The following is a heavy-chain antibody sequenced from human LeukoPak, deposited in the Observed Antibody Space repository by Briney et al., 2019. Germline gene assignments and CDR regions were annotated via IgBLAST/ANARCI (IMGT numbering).Heavy chain of an antibody. V-gene: IGHV3-23*01. CDR1: GFTFSTYS. CDR2: ISRSDSST. Sequence: PGGSLRLSCAASGFTFSTYSMKWVRQAPGKGLEWVSAISRSDSSTYYADSVKGRFTISRDNSRNTLYLQMNSLRVEDTAVYYCAKDFGDQGHDSWGQGTLVTVSS. J-gene: IGHJ4*02. CDR3: AKDFGDQGHDS. D-gene: IGHD3-16*01.